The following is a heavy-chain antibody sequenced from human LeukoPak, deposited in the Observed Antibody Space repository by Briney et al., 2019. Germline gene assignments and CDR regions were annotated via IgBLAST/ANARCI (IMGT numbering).Heavy chain of an antibody. V-gene: IGHV4-31*03. Sequence: PSQTLSLTCTVSGGSISNDGYYWSWIRQHPGKGLEWIGYIYYSGSTNYNPSLKSRVTISVDTSKNQFSLKLSSVTAADTAVYYCARAVSGAIGRYYYYMDVWGKGTTVTVSS. CDR2: IYYSGST. J-gene: IGHJ6*03. CDR3: ARAVSGAIGRYYYYMDV. CDR1: GGSISNDGYY. D-gene: IGHD1-26*01.